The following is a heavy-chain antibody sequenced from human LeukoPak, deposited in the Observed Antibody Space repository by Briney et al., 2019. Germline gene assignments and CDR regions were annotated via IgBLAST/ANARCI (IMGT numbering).Heavy chain of an antibody. CDR1: GFTVSYNY. CDR3: ARTTGGNAYFDY. V-gene: IGHV3-66*01. Sequence: GGSLRLSCAASGFTVSYNYMSWVRQAPGKGLEWGSILYSGGTTSYADSVKGRFIISRDYSKNTLYLQMNSLRAEDTALYYCARTTGGNAYFDYWGQGTLVTVSS. J-gene: IGHJ4*02. D-gene: IGHD4-17*01. CDR2: LYSGGTT.